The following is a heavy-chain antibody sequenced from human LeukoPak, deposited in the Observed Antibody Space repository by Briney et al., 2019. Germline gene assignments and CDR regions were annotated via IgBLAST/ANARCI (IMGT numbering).Heavy chain of an antibody. CDR3: AREFAHNRWYFDY. J-gene: IGHJ4*02. V-gene: IGHV3-30*03. CDR2: VSADGRTQ. D-gene: IGHD4-23*01. Sequence: PGGSLRLSCAASGFTFSSYSIHWVRQAPGKGLEWVTVVSADGRTQLYSDSVKGRFTVSRDNSLNTLHLQMNSLKTEDTAVYYCAREFAHNRWYFDYWGQGALVTVSS. CDR1: GFTFSSYS.